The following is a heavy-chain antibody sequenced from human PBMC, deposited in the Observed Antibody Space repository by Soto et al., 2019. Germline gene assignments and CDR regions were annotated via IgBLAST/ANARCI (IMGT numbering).Heavy chain of an antibody. Sequence: QVQLVQSGAEVKKPGASVKVSCKASGYTFTNYGISWVRQAPGQGLEWMGCISGYNGNTNYVQKLQGRVTMTTDTSTITAYMELRSLRSDDTAVYYCARELSLRDYADAFDIWGQGTMVTVSS. CDR3: ARELSLRDYADAFDI. J-gene: IGHJ3*02. CDR1: GYTFTNYG. D-gene: IGHD4-17*01. V-gene: IGHV1-18*01. CDR2: ISGYNGNT.